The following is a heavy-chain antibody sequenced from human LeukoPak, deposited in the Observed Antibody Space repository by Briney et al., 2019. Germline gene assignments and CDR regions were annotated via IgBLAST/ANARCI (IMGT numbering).Heavy chain of an antibody. D-gene: IGHD6-19*01. CDR1: GFTFRNYG. V-gene: IGHV3-33*01. CDR3: ATVRRGSSGWYADV. CDR2: IWYDGSKQ. Sequence: PGGSLRLSCVASGFTFRNYGMHWVRQAPGKGLEWVAVIWYDGSKQNYADSMKGRFTISRDNSKSTLYLQMNSLRAEDTAVYYCATVRRGSSGWYADVWGRGTTVTVSS. J-gene: IGHJ6*02.